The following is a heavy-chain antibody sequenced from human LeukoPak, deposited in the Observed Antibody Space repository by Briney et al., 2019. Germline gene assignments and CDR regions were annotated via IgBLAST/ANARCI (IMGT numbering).Heavy chain of an antibody. J-gene: IGHJ4*02. CDR3: ARDRSTSGRQY. Sequence: PGGSLRLSCAASGFTFSSFWMAWVRQVPGKGLEWVADINQDGSERHYVDSLKGRFTVSRDNAKNSLYLQMNTLRAEDTAVYCCARDRSTSGRQYWGQGTLVTVSS. CDR2: INQDGSER. CDR1: GFTFSSFW. V-gene: IGHV3-7*01. D-gene: IGHD3-10*01.